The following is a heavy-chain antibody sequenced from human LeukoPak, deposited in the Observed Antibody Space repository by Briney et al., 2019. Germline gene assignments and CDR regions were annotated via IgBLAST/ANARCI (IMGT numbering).Heavy chain of an antibody. Sequence: SETLSLTCTVSGGSISSYYWSWIRQPPGKGLEWIGYIYYSGSTNYNPSLKSRVTISVDTSKNQFSLKLSSVTAADTAVYYCAKDNPTYYDILTGYYKGGIDYWGQGTLVTVSS. V-gene: IGHV4-59*01. J-gene: IGHJ4*02. D-gene: IGHD3-9*01. CDR3: AKDNPTYYDILTGYYKGGIDY. CDR1: GGSISSYY. CDR2: IYYSGST.